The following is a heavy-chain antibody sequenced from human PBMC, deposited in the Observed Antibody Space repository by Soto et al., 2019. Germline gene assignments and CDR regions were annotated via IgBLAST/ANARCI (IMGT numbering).Heavy chain of an antibody. CDR1: GFTFSSYW. Sequence: GGSLRLSCAASGFTFSSYWMHWVRQAPGKGLVWVSVIYSGGSTYYADSVKGRFTISRDNSKNTLYLQMNSLRAEDTAVYYFARDLRGYDWDYYYYYGMDVWGQGTTVTVSS. J-gene: IGHJ6*02. D-gene: IGHD5-12*01. CDR2: IYSGGST. V-gene: IGHV3-53*01. CDR3: ARDLRGYDWDYYYYYGMDV.